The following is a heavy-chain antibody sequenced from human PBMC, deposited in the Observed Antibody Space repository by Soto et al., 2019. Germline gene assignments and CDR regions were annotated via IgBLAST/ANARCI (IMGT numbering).Heavy chain of an antibody. V-gene: IGHV1-2*06. CDR3: ARDRYYDSSGEDWFDP. CDR1: GYTFTGYY. Sequence: ASVKVSCKASGYTFTGYYMHWVRQAPGQGLEWMGRINPNSGGTNYAQKFQGRGTMTRDTSISTAYMELSRVRSDDTAVYYCARDRYYDSSGEDWFDPWGQGTLVTLSS. D-gene: IGHD3-22*01. J-gene: IGHJ5*02. CDR2: INPNSGGT.